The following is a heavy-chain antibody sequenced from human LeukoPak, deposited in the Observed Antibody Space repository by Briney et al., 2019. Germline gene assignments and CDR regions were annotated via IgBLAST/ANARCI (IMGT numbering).Heavy chain of an antibody. CDR1: GFTFSSYA. Sequence: PGGSLRLSCVASGFTFSSYAMSWVRQAPGKGLQWVSTISGSGGSTYYAGSVKGRFTISRDHSKSTLYLQMNSLRAEDAALYFCARRPGLERYYFDYWGQGTLVTVSS. V-gene: IGHV3-23*01. CDR3: ARRPGLERYYFDY. D-gene: IGHD1-1*01. CDR2: ISGSGGST. J-gene: IGHJ4*02.